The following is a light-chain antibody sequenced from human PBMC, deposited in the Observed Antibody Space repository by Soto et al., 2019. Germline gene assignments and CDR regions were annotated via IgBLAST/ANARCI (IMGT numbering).Light chain of an antibody. CDR1: QSVSIY. Sequence: EIVLTQSPATLSLSPGERATLSCRASQSVSIYLAWYQQKPGQAPRLLIYDASNRTTGIPAKFRCRGSGTDFTLTISSLEPEDFAVYYCQQRSNWYTFGQGTKVDI. CDR2: DAS. V-gene: IGKV3-11*01. J-gene: IGKJ2*01. CDR3: QQRSNWYT.